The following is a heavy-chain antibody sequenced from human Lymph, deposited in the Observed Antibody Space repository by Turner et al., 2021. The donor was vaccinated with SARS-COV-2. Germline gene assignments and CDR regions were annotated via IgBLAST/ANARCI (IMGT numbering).Heavy chain of an antibody. Sequence: QVQLVESGGGVVQPGRSLRLSCAASGFTFSSYGMHWVRQAPGKGVEWVAFIWYDGSNKYYADSVKGRFTISRDNSKNTLYLQMNSLRAEDTAVYYCARGSAGGDVWGQGTTVTVSS. CDR1: GFTFSSYG. CDR2: IWYDGSNK. J-gene: IGHJ6*02. V-gene: IGHV3-33*01. D-gene: IGHD6-13*01. CDR3: ARGSAGGDV.